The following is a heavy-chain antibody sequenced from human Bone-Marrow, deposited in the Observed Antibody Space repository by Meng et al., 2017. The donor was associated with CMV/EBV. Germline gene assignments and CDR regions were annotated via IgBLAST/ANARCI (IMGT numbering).Heavy chain of an antibody. Sequence: SVKVSCKASGGTFSSYTISWVRQAPGQGLEWMGRIIPILGIANYAQKFQGRVTITADKSTSTAYMELSSLRSEDTAVYYCASFCSSTSCYTRWFGPWGQGNLVPVDS. D-gene: IGHD2-2*02. V-gene: IGHV1-69*02. CDR2: IIPILGIA. CDR3: ASFCSSTSCYTRWFGP. CDR1: GGTFSSYT. J-gene: IGHJ5*02.